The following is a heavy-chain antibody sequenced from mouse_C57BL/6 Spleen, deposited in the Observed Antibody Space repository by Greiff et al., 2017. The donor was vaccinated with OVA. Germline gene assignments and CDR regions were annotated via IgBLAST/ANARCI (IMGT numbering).Heavy chain of an antibody. Sequence: QVQLKESGPGILQPSQTLSLTCSFSGFSLSTFGMGVGWIRQPSGKGLEWLAHIWWDDDKYYNPALKSRLTISKDTSKNQVFLKIANVDTADTATYYCARPYYYGSVYAMDYWGQGTSVTVSS. D-gene: IGHD1-1*01. CDR2: IWWDDDK. CDR3: ARPYYYGSVYAMDY. J-gene: IGHJ4*01. CDR1: GFSLSTFGMG. V-gene: IGHV8-8*01.